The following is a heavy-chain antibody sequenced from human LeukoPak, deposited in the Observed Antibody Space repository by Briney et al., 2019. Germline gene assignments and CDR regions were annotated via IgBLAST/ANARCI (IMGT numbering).Heavy chain of an antibody. V-gene: IGHV4-34*01. CDR3: ARHGAAAGTGRSPRWTFDY. CDR1: GFTFSDYY. D-gene: IGHD6-13*01. J-gene: IGHJ4*02. Sequence: GSLRLSCAASGFTFSDYYMSWIRQAPGKGLEWIGEINYSGRTNYNPSLKSRITISADTSKNQFSLKLSSVTAADTAVYYCARHGAAAGTGRSPRWTFDYWGQGTQVTVSS. CDR2: INYSGRT.